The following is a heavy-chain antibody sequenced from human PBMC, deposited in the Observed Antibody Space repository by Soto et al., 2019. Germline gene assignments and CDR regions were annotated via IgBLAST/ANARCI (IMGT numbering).Heavy chain of an antibody. CDR1: GVTFSSYA. Sequence: ASVKVSCKASGVTFSSYAISWVRQAPGQGLEWMGGIIPIVGTANYAQKFQGRVTVTADESTSTAYMELSSLRSEDTAVYYCARGGYSYGSVYFEYWGQGTLVTVSS. CDR2: IIPIVGTA. V-gene: IGHV1-69*13. J-gene: IGHJ4*02. CDR3: ARGGYSYGSVYFEY. D-gene: IGHD5-18*01.